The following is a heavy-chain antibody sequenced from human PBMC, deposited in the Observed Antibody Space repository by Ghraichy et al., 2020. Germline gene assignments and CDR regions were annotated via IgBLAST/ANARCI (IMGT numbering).Heavy chain of an antibody. J-gene: IGHJ4*02. Sequence: GALRLSCAASGFTFSSYSMNWVRQAPGKGLEWVSYISSSSSTIYYADSVKGRFTISRDNAKNSLYLQMNSLRDEDTAVYYCARGRRTGLSSGLDYWGQGTLVTVSS. D-gene: IGHD6-19*01. CDR2: ISSSSSTI. CDR3: ARGRRTGLSSGLDY. CDR1: GFTFSSYS. V-gene: IGHV3-48*02.